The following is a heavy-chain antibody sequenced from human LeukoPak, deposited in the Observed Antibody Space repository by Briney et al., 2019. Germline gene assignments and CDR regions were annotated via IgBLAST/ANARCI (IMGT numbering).Heavy chain of an antibody. D-gene: IGHD2-2*02. CDR2: INIDGSTT. CDR3: ARQTHYIDY. J-gene: IGHJ4*02. V-gene: IGHV3-74*03. CDR1: GFTFSSYW. Sequence: GGSLRLSCAASGFTFSSYWMHWVRHAPGKGLVWVSHINIDGSTTTYADSVKGRFTISRDNAKNTLSLQMNSLSAEDTAVYYCARQTHYIDYWGQGTLVTVSS.